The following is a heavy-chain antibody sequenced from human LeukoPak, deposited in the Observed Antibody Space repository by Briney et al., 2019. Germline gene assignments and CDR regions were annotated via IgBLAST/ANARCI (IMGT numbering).Heavy chain of an antibody. CDR2: IYYSGST. J-gene: IGHJ5*02. CDR1: GGSISSSSYY. V-gene: IGHV4-39*01. D-gene: IGHD3-10*01. Sequence: SETLSLTCTVSGGSISSSSYYWGWIRQPPGKGLEWIGSIYYSGSTYYNPSLKSRVTISVDTSKNQFSLKLSSVTAADTAVYYCARKISSGSFANWFDPWGQGTLVTVSS. CDR3: ARKISSGSFANWFDP.